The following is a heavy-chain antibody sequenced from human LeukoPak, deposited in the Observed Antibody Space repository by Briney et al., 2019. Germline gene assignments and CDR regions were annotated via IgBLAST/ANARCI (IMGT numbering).Heavy chain of an antibody. CDR1: GFTVSSNY. V-gene: IGHV3-53*01. CDR3: ARDFYSSGYYSDY. Sequence: PGGSLRLSCAASGFTVSSNYMSWVRQAPGKGLEWVSVIYSGGSTYCADSVKGRFTISRDNSKNTLYLQMNSLRAEDTAVYYCARDFYSSGYYSDYWGQGTLVTVSS. J-gene: IGHJ4*02. D-gene: IGHD3-22*01. CDR2: IYSGGST.